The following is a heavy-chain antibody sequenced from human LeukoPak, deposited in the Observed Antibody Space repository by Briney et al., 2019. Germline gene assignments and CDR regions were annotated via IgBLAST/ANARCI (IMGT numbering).Heavy chain of an antibody. CDR3: XXXXXXXTTVTLANDY. CDR2: INSDGSST. Sequence: PGGPLRLSCAPSGFTFRSYWVHWARQAPGEGLVWVSRINSDGSSTRYAHSVKGRYTISRDNAENTLYPQMKTLRAEDTAIFYXXXXXXXXTTVTLANDYWGQGTLVTVSS. J-gene: IGHJ4*02. D-gene: IGHD4-17*01. CDR1: GFTFRSYW. V-gene: IGHV3-74*01.